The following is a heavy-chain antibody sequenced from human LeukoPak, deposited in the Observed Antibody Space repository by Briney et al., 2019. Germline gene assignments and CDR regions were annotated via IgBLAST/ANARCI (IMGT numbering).Heavy chain of an antibody. D-gene: IGHD2-21*01. V-gene: IGHV1-2*02. CDR1: GYTFSGYY. CDR2: DNPDSGGT. Sequence: GASVKVPCKASGYTFSGYYIHWVRQAPGQGLEWVGRDNPDSGGTKYAQKFQGRVTVTRDTSISTAYMELTSLRFDDTAVYYCARSDVVTADWYFDIWGRGTLVTVSS. J-gene: IGHJ2*01. CDR3: ARSDVVTADWYFDI.